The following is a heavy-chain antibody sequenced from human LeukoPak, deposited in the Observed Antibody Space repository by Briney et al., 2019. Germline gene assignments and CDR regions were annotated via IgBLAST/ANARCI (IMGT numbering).Heavy chain of an antibody. J-gene: IGHJ6*02. CDR2: INAGNGNT. CDR3: ARDLRSWYENGMDV. D-gene: IGHD6-13*01. Sequence: ASAKVSCKASGYTFTSYAMHWVRQAPGQRLEWMGWINAGNGNTKYSQKFQGRVTITRDTSASTAYMELSSLRSEDTAVYYCARDLRSWYENGMDVWGQGTTVTVSS. V-gene: IGHV1-3*01. CDR1: GYTFTSYA.